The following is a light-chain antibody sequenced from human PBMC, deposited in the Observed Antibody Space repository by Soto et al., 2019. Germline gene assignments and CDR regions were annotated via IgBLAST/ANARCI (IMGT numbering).Light chain of an antibody. J-gene: IGKJ1*01. CDR3: QQYYNWWT. CDR2: GAS. V-gene: IGKV3-15*01. Sequence: EIVMAQSPATLSVSPGERATLSCRASQSVGSNLAWYQQKPGQAPRLLIYGASTRVTGIPARFSGSGSGTEFTLTISSLQSEDFAVYHCQQYYNWWTFGQGTKVE. CDR1: QSVGSN.